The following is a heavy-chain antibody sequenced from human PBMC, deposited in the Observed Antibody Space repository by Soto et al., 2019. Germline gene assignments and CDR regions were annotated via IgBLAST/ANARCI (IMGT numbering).Heavy chain of an antibody. CDR2: IYPGDSDT. D-gene: IGHD3-9*01. Sequence: GESLKISCKGSGYRFTRYWIGWVRQMPGKGLEWMGIIYPGDSDTRYSPSFQGQVTISADKSISTAYLQWSSLKASDTAMYYCARSYYDILTDYYYYYMDVWGKGTTVTVS. CDR3: ARSYYDILTDYYYYYMDV. V-gene: IGHV5-51*01. J-gene: IGHJ6*03. CDR1: GYRFTRYW.